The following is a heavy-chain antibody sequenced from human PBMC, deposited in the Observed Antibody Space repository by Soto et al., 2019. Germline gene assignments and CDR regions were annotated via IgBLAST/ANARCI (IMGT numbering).Heavy chain of an antibody. CDR1: GFTFSSYG. CDR3: AKTHFPRYSSSWSSLDY. V-gene: IGHV3-30*18. J-gene: IGHJ4*02. Sequence: QVQLVESGGGVVQPGRSLRLSCAASGFTFSSYGMHWVRQAPGKGLEWVAVISYDGSNKYYADSVKGRFSISRDNSKNTLYLQMNSLSAEDTAVYYCAKTHFPRYSSSWSSLDYWGQGTLVTVSS. D-gene: IGHD6-13*01. CDR2: ISYDGSNK.